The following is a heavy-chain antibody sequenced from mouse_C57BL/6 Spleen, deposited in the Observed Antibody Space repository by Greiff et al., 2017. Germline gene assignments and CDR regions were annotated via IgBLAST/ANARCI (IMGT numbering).Heavy chain of an antibody. D-gene: IGHD3-2*02. J-gene: IGHJ4*01. V-gene: IGHV7-3*01. Sequence: EVMLVESGGGLVQPGGSLSLSCAASGFTFTDYYMSWVRQPPGKALEWLGFIRNKANGYTTEYSASVKGRFTISRDNSQSILYLQMNALRAEDSATYYCARDGSGYGYAMDYWGQGTSVTVSS. CDR2: IRNKANGYTT. CDR3: ARDGSGYGYAMDY. CDR1: GFTFTDYY.